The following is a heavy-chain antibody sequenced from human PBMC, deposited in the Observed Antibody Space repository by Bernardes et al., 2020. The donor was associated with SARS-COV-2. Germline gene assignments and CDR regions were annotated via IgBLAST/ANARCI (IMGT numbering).Heavy chain of an antibody. Sequence: AGSLRPCCLSSMSTFAAYTLHWLQPLSWNCLDSVSGIIFNTAYIGYTDSVKGRFTISRDNAKNSLYLQMNSLRPEDTALYYCAKGHMVRGLTIGKFDYWGQGTLVTVSS. J-gene: IGHJ4*02. V-gene: IGHV3-9*01. CDR1: MSTFAAYT. D-gene: IGHD3-10*01. CDR2: IIFNTAYI. CDR3: AKGHMVRGLTIGKFDY.